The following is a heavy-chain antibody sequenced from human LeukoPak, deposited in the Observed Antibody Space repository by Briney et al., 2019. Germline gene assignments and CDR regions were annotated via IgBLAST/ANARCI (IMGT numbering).Heavy chain of an antibody. D-gene: IGHD6-19*01. J-gene: IGHJ4*02. CDR3: VKNGVYTSGWYGGYFDY. Sequence: GGSLRLSCAASGFTFSSYWMSWVRQAPGKGLEYISAISSNGGSTYYADPVKGRFTISRDNSKNTLYLQMSSLRSEDTAVYYCVKNGVYTSGWYGGYFDYWGQGTLVTVSS. V-gene: IGHV3-64D*08. CDR1: GFTFSSYW. CDR2: ISSNGGST.